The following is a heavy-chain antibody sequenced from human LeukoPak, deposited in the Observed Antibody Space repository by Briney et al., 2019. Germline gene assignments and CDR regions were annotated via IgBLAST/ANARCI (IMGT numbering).Heavy chain of an antibody. CDR3: ANAYSSGWYYFDY. CDR1: GFTFSSYA. V-gene: IGHV3-23*01. J-gene: IGHJ4*02. Sequence: PGGSLRLSCAASGFTFSSYAMSWLRQAPGKGLEGVSVISGSDGSTYYADSVQGRFTITRDNSKNTLYLQMNSLRAEDTAVYYCANAYSSGWYYFDYWGQGTLVSVSS. D-gene: IGHD6-19*01. CDR2: ISGSDGST.